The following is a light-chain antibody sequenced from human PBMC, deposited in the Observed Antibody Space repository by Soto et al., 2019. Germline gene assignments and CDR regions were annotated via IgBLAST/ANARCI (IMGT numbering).Light chain of an antibody. J-gene: IGKJ2*01. CDR2: GAS. V-gene: IGKV3-20*01. Sequence: EIVLTQSPGTLSLSPGERATLSCRASPRISSRHLAWYQQKPGQAPRLLISGASTRDTGSQDRFSGSGSGTDFTLTISRLEPEDFAVYFCQRYGSSPPFTFGQGTKVEI. CDR3: QRYGSSPPFT. CDR1: PRISSRH.